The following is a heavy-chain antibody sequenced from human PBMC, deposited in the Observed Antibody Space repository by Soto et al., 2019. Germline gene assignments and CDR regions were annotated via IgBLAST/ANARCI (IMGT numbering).Heavy chain of an antibody. CDR3: AKEMSTRTVLDSSSPGGDY. CDR2: VSYDGSYK. D-gene: IGHD6-6*01. V-gene: IGHV3-30*18. Sequence: QVQLVESGGGVAQPGRSLRLYCAVSGFTFSDYGMHWVRQAPGKGLEWVAVVSYDGSYKYYADSVKGRFTVSRDLSGNTLFLQMNSLRLEDTAVYFCAKEMSTRTVLDSSSPGGDYWGQGTLVAVSS. J-gene: IGHJ4*02. CDR1: GFTFSDYG.